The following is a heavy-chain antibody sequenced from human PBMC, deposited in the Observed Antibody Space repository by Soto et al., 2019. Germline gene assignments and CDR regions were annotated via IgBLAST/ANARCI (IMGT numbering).Heavy chain of an antibody. CDR1: GGTFSSYG. V-gene: IGHV1-69*12. CDR3: ARAVEQSYYYYGMDV. CDR2: IIPIFGTA. Sequence: QVQLVQSGAEVKKPGSSVKVSCKASGGTFSSYGISWVRQAPGQGLEWMGGIIPIFGTANYAQKSQGRVTITADESTSTAYKELSRLRSEDTAVYYCARAVEQSYYYYGMDVWGQGTTVTVSS. J-gene: IGHJ6*02.